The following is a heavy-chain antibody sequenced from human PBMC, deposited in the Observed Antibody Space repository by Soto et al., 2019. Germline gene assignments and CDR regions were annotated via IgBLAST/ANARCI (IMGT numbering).Heavy chain of an antibody. CDR3: AKDTFSGSKRPEPFDY. D-gene: IGHD1-26*01. CDR1: GFTFSSYA. Sequence: PGGSLRLSCAASGFTFSSYAMSWVRQAPGKGLEWVSAISGSGGSTYYADSVKGRFTISRDNSKNTLYLQMNSLRAEDTAVYYCAKDTFSGSKRPEPFDYWGQGTLVTVSS. CDR2: ISGSGGST. V-gene: IGHV3-23*01. J-gene: IGHJ4*02.